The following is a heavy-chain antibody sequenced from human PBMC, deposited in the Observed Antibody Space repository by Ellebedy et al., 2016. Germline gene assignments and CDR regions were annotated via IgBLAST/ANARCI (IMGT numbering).Heavy chain of an antibody. V-gene: IGHV3-23*01. CDR2: ITGSGGST. CDR3: AKGVYDSSGHRTTHFDY. D-gene: IGHD3-22*01. J-gene: IGHJ4*02. Sequence: GESLKISXAASGFTFSSYAMSWVRQAPGKGLEWVSAITGSGGSTYYADSVKGRFTISRDNSKKMLYLQMNSLRPEDTAVYYCAKGVYDSSGHRTTHFDYWGQGTLVTVSS. CDR1: GFTFSSYA.